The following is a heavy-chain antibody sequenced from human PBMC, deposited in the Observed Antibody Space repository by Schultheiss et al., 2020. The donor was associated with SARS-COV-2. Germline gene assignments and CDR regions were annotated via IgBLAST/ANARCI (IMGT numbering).Heavy chain of an antibody. J-gene: IGHJ5*02. CDR3: ARGRVVVPPYRLGTRFDP. CDR2: ISYDGSNK. V-gene: IGHV3-30*04. CDR1: GFTFSSYA. D-gene: IGHD2-2*01. Sequence: GGSLRLSCAASGFTFSSYAMHWVRQAPGKGLEWVAVISYDGSNKYYADSVKGRFTISRDNAKNSLYLQMNSLRAEDTAVYYCARGRVVVPPYRLGTRFDPWGQGTLVTVSS.